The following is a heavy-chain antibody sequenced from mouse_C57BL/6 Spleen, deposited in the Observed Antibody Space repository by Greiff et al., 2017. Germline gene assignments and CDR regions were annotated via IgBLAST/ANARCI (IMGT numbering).Heavy chain of an antibody. CDR1: GYTFTDYY. CDR3: ARSIWYPREYAY. Sequence: VQLQQSGAELVRPGASVKLSCKASGYTFTDYYINWVKQRPGQGLEWIARIYPGSGSTYYNEKFKGKATLTAEKSSSTAYMQLSSLTSDDSSVYVCARSIWYPREYAYWGQGTLVTVSA. CDR2: IYPGSGST. V-gene: IGHV1-76*01. J-gene: IGHJ3*01. D-gene: IGHD2-1*01.